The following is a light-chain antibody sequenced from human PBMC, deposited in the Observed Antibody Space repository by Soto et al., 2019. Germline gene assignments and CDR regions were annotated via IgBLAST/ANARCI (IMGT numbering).Light chain of an antibody. CDR1: KLGDKY. CDR3: QAWDGSAYV. V-gene: IGLV3-1*01. Sequence: SYELTQPPSVSVSPGQTASITCSGDKLGDKYACWYQQKPGQSPVLVIYQDSKRPSGIPERFSGSNPGNTATLTISGTQAMDEADYYCQAWDGSAYVFGTGTKLTVL. CDR2: QDS. J-gene: IGLJ1*01.